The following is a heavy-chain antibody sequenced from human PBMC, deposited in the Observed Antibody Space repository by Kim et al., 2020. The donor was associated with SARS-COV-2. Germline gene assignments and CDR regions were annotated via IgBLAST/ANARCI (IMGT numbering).Heavy chain of an antibody. J-gene: IGHJ4*02. D-gene: IGHD2-8*02. V-gene: IGHV3-15*01. Sequence: GGSLRLSCAASGFTFSNAWMSWVRQAPGKGLEWVGRIKSKTDGGTTDYAAPVKGRFTISRDDSKNTLYLQMNSLKTEDTAVYYCTTDFTLGLCGYCTGGVLFHYWGQGTLVTVSS. CDR3: TTDFTLGLCGYCTGGVLFHY. CDR1: GFTFSNAW. CDR2: IKSKTDGGTT.